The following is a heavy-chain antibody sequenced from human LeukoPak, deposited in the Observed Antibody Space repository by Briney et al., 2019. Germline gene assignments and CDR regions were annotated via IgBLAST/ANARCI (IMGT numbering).Heavy chain of an antibody. D-gene: IGHD6-13*01. CDR1: GFTFSSYW. J-gene: IGHJ4*02. Sequence: GSLRLSCAASGFTFSSYWVHWVRQAPGKGLEWIGTAYYDGSTYYNPPLKSRLTIFVDTSKNQFSLKLSSVTAADTAVYYCSRFAASSPVYYFDYWGQGTLVTVSS. CDR2: AYYDGST. V-gene: IGHV4-39*01. CDR3: SRFAASSPVYYFDY.